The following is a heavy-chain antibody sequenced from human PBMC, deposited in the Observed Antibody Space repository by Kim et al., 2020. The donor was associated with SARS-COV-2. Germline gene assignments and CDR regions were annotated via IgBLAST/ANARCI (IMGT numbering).Heavy chain of an antibody. CDR1: GGTFSSYA. J-gene: IGHJ3*02. V-gene: IGHV1-69*06. Sequence: SVKVSCKASGGTFSSYAISWVRQAPGQGLEWMGGIIPIFGTANYAQKFQGRVTITADKSTSTAYMELSSLRSEDTAVYYCARESQGYGGNLDAFDIWGQGTMVTVSS. D-gene: IGHD4-17*01. CDR2: IIPIFGTA. CDR3: ARESQGYGGNLDAFDI.